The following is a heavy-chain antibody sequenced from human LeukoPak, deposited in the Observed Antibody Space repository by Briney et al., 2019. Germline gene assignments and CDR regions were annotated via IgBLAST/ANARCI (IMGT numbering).Heavy chain of an antibody. V-gene: IGHV3-74*01. CDR3: ARAYYYDSSGYPAGDDY. J-gene: IGHJ4*02. Sequence: GGRLRLSCAASGFTFSTYWMNWARQAPGKGLVWVSRINSGGSRTSYADSVKGRFTISRDNAQNTLHLQMNSLRAEDTAVYFCARAYYYDSSGYPAGDDYWGQGTLVTVSS. D-gene: IGHD3-22*01. CDR2: INSGGSRT. CDR1: GFTFSTYW.